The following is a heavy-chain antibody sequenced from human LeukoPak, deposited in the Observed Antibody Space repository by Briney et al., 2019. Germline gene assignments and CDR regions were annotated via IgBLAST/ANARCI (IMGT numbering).Heavy chain of an antibody. CDR3: ARERAYCGGDLVGSCDPEPWN. D-gene: IGHD2-21*02. J-gene: IGHJ4*02. CDR2: ISSSGSTI. Sequence: GGSLRLSCAASGFTFSDYYMSWIRQAPGKGLEWVSYISSSGSTIYYADSVKGRFTISRDNAKNSLYLQMNSLRAEDTAVYYCARERAYCGGDLVGSCDPEPWNWGQGTLVTVSS. V-gene: IGHV3-11*01. CDR1: GFTFSDYY.